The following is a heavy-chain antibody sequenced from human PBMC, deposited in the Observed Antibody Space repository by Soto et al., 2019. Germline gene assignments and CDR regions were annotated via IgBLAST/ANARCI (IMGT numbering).Heavy chain of an antibody. CDR1: GYTFTSYA. CDR3: VRGRVRGVNWFDP. V-gene: IGHV1-3*01. Sequence: QVQLVQSGAEVKKPGASVKVSCKASGYTFTSYAMHWVRQAPGQRLEWMGWINAGNGNTKYSQKFQGRVTITRDTSASTAYMELSSLRSEDTAVYYCVRGRVRGVNWFDPWGQGTLVTVSS. D-gene: IGHD3-10*01. CDR2: INAGNGNT. J-gene: IGHJ5*02.